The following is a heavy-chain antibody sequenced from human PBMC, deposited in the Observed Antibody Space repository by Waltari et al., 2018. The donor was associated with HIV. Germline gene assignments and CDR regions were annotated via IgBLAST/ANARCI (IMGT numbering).Heavy chain of an antibody. D-gene: IGHD3-9*01. CDR1: RDSVTTGHRH. Sequence: QVHLQESRPGLVRPSETLSLTCTVSRDSVTTGHRHWSWIRQTPGKGLEWIGSIFNTESTLSLRYKPSLDSRVTISVATYRNLVSMNLTSVTAAYAAVYFWASGRILTGYRGTDYYYGMDVWGQGTTVAVSS. CDR3: ASGRILTGYRGTDYYYGMDV. J-gene: IGHJ6*02. CDR2: IFNTESTLSL. V-gene: IGHV4-61*03.